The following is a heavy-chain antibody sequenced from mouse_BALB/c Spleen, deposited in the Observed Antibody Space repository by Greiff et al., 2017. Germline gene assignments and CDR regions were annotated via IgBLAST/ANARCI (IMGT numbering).Heavy chain of an antibody. Sequence: QVQLQQPGAELVQPGASVKLSCKASGYTFTSYWMHWVKQRPGQGLEWIGEIDPSDSYTNYNQKFKGKATLTVDKSSSTAYMQLSSLTSEDSAVYYCASTYYYGSSYVMGYAMDYWGQGTSVTVSS. V-gene: IGHV1-69*02. CDR3: ASTYYYGSSYVMGYAMDY. CDR1: GYTFTSYW. D-gene: IGHD1-1*01. CDR2: IDPSDSYT. J-gene: IGHJ4*01.